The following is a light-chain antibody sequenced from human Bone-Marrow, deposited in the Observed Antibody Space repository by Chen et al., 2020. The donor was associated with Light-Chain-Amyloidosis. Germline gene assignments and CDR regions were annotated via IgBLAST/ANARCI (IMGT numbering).Light chain of an antibody. CDR2: EVN. CDR1: SSDVGNYNL. V-gene: IGLV2-23*02. CDR3: GSYAGSNTVV. J-gene: IGLJ2*01. Sequence: QSALTQPASVSVSPGQSITISCTGSSSDVGNYNLVSWYQQHPGKAPKLMIFEVNKRPSGVSNRFSGSKSGNTASLTISGLLAEDEADYHCGSYAGSNTVVFGGGTKLTVL.